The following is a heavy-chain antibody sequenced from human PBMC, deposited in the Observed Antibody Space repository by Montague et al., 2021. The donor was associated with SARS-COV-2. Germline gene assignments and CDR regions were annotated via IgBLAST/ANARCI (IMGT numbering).Heavy chain of an antibody. D-gene: IGHD3-10*01. V-gene: IGHV4-34*01. CDR2: INHGGST. Sequence: SETLSLTCAVYGGSFSGYSWNWIRQPPGKGLEWIGEINHGGSTNYNPSLKSRVTMSVDTSKNQFSLKLSSVTAADTAVYYCARVARQGYGFRLGSFDSWGQGTLVTVSS. CDR3: ARVARQGYGFRLGSFDS. CDR1: GGSFSGYS. J-gene: IGHJ4*02.